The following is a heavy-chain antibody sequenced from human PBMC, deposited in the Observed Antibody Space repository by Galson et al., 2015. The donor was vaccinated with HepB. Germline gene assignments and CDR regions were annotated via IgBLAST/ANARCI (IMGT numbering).Heavy chain of an antibody. CDR2: IKEDGSEK. CDR3: VRDRAVAGGGDWFDP. CDR1: GFTFSKSW. J-gene: IGHJ5*02. Sequence: SLRLSCAGSGFTFSKSWMSWVRQAPGKGLEWVANIKEDGSEKYYVDSVKGRFTISRDNGRNSMYLQMNSLRVEDTAVYHCVRDRAVAGGGDWFDPWGQGTLVTVSS. V-gene: IGHV3-7*01. D-gene: IGHD6-19*01.